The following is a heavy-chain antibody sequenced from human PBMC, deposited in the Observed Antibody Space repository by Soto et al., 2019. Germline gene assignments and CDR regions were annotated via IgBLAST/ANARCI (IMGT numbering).Heavy chain of an antibody. J-gene: IGHJ3*02. D-gene: IGHD3-3*01. V-gene: IGHV1-46*01. CDR3: ARLTCSNTRCLKLNGFDI. CDR1: GYTFTSYY. Sequence: ASVKVSFKASGYTFTSYYMHWLRQAPGQGLEWMGIINPSGGSTSYAQKFQGRVTMTRDTSTSTVYMELTSVTAADTAVYYCARLTCSNTRCLKLNGFDIWGQGTMVTV. CDR2: INPSGGST.